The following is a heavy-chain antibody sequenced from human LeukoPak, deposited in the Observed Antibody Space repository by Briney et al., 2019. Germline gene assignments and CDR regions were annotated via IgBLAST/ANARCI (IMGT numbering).Heavy chain of an antibody. CDR3: ARDQIAAAEEFDY. V-gene: IGHV1-8*01. J-gene: IGHJ4*02. D-gene: IGHD6-13*01. CDR1: GYTFTSYD. Sequence: ASVKVSCKASGYTFTSYDINWVRQATGQGLEWMGWMNPNSGNTGSAQKFQGRVTMTRNTSISTAYMELSSLRSEDTAVYYCARDQIAAAEEFDYWGQGTLVTVSS. CDR2: MNPNSGNT.